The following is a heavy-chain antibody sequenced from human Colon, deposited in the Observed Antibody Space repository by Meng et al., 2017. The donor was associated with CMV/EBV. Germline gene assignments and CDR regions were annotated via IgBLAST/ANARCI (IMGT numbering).Heavy chain of an antibody. V-gene: IGHV4-34*01. CDR3: RGYCSSTSCYRDGDWFDP. CDR2: INHSGST. Sequence: SETLSLTCAVYGGSFSGYYWSWIRQPPGKGLEWIGEINHSGSTNYNPSPKSRVTISVDTSKNQFSLKLSSVTAADTAVYYCRGYCSSTSCYRDGDWFDPWGQGTLVTVSS. D-gene: IGHD2-2*02. J-gene: IGHJ5*02. CDR1: GGSFSGYY.